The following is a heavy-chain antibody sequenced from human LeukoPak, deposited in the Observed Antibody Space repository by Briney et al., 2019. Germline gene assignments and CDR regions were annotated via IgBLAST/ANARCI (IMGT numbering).Heavy chain of an antibody. D-gene: IGHD4-17*01. Sequence: VASVKVSCKASGYTFTSYYMHWVRQAPGQGLEWMGIINPSGGSTSYAQKFQGRVTMTRDTSTSTVYTELSSLRSEDTAVYYCARDSADGDYDYWGQGTLVTVSS. J-gene: IGHJ4*02. V-gene: IGHV1-46*01. CDR2: INPSGGST. CDR1: GYTFTSYY. CDR3: ARDSADGDYDY.